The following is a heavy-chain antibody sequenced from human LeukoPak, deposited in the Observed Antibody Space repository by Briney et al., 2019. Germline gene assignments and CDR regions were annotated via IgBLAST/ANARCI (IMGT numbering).Heavy chain of an antibody. Sequence: ASVTVSCKASGYTFNNYGVTWVRQAPGQGLEWMGWISAYNGNTNYAQKFQGRVSMTTDTSTSTAYMDLRSLKSDDTAVYYCARAGGENHVDAFHIWGQGTMVTVSS. CDR3: ARAGGENHVDAFHI. CDR2: ISAYNGNT. D-gene: IGHD1-14*01. J-gene: IGHJ3*02. CDR1: GYTFNNYG. V-gene: IGHV1-18*01.